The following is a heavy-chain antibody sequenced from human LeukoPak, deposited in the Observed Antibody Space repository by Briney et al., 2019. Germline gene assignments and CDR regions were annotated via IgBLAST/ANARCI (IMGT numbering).Heavy chain of an antibody. CDR3: AREAGGGIAARWGAFDI. J-gene: IGHJ3*02. V-gene: IGHV4-61*02. D-gene: IGHD6-6*01. Sequence: SETLSLTCTVSGGSISSGSYYWSWIRQPAGKGLEWIGRIYTSGSTNYNPSLKSRATISVDTSKNQFSLKLSSVAAADTAVYYCAREAGGGIAARWGAFDIWGQGTMVTVSS. CDR1: GGSISSGSYY. CDR2: IYTSGST.